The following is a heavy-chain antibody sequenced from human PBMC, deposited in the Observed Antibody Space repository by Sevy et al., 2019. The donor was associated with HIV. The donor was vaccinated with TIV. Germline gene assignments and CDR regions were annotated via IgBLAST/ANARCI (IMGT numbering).Heavy chain of an antibody. V-gene: IGHV4-61*02. D-gene: IGHD4-17*01. CDR1: GGSISRGQFY. Sequence: SETLSLTCTVSGGSISRGQFYWTWIRQPAGKGLEWIGRVQNTGSATYNPSLRNRVGMSIDTSKNQFSLILSSVTAADTAVYYCARNVGDYVFRYFDLWGRGTLVTVSS. CDR2: VQNTGSA. CDR3: ARNVGDYVFRYFDL. J-gene: IGHJ2*01.